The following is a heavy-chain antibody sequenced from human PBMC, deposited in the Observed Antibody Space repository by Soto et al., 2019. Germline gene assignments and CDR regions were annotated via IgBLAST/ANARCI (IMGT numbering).Heavy chain of an antibody. V-gene: IGHV1-69*13. CDR2: IIPIFGTA. J-gene: IGHJ4*02. CDR1: GGTFSSYA. D-gene: IGHD6-13*01. CDR3: GRYRIAAAGTPRASFDY. Sequence: SGKVSCKASGGTFSSYAISWVRQAPGQGLEWMGGIIPIFGTANYAQKFQGRVTITADESTSTAYMELSSLRSEDTAVYYCGRYRIAAAGTPRASFDYWGQGTLVTVSS.